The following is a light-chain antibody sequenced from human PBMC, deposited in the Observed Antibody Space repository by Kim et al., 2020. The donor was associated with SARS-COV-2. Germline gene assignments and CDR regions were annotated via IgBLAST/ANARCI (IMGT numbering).Light chain of an antibody. V-gene: IGLV2-11*03. Sequence: GQSVTISCAGTSSDLGGKNYVSWYHQRPGNAPKLMIYDVSRRPSGVPERYSGAKCGNTASLTISGLRAEDEADYYCCSNTGSYTCVFGTGTKVTVL. CDR1: SSDLGGKNY. CDR2: DVS. CDR3: CSNTGSYTCV. J-gene: IGLJ1*01.